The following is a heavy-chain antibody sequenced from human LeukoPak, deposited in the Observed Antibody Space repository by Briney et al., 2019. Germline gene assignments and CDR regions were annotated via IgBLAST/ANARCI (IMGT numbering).Heavy chain of an antibody. V-gene: IGHV4-59*01. CDR1: GGSISSYY. CDR2: IYYSGST. Sequence: SETLSLTCTVPGGSISSYYWNWIRQPPGKGLEWIGYIYYSGSTNCNPSLKSRVTISVDTSKNQFSLKLNSVTAADTAVYFCTRDVSGNAGFDYWGHGTLVTASS. CDR3: TRDVSGNAGFDY. J-gene: IGHJ4*01. D-gene: IGHD4-23*01.